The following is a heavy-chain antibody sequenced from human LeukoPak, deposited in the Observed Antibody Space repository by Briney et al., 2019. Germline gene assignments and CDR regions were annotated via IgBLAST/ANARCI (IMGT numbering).Heavy chain of an antibody. Sequence: GGSLRLSCAASGFTFSDYSMNWVRQAPGKGLEWASYISSSSSTIYYADSVKGRFTISRDNAKNSLYLQMNSLRAEDTAVYYCARDWNRRPFGVVIPNWFDPWGQGTLVTVSS. CDR3: ARDWNRRPFGVVIPNWFDP. V-gene: IGHV3-48*01. CDR1: GFTFSDYS. D-gene: IGHD3-3*01. CDR2: ISSSSSTI. J-gene: IGHJ5*02.